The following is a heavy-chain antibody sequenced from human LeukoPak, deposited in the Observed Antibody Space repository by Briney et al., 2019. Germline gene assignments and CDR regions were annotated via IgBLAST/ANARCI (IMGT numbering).Heavy chain of an antibody. V-gene: IGHV4-59*01. CDR1: GGSISSYY. CDR2: IYYSGGT. CDR3: ASSAAAVGTYYMDV. Sequence: PSETLSLTCTVSGGSISSYYWTWIRQPPGKGLEWIGYIYYSGGTNYNPSLKRRVTISVDTSKNQFSLKLNSVTAADTAVYYCASSAAAVGTYYMDVWGKGTTVTVSS. J-gene: IGHJ6*03. D-gene: IGHD6-13*01.